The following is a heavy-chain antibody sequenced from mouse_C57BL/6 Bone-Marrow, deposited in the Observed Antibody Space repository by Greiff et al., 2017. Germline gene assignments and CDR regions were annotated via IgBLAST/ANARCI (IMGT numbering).Heavy chain of an antibody. CDR1: EYEFPSHD. V-gene: IGHV5-2*03. Sequence: EVKLEESGGGLVQPGESLKLSCESNEYEFPSHDMSWVRKTPEKRLELVAAINSDGGSTYYPDTMERRFIISRDNTKKPLYLQMSSLRSEDTALYYCARQRDYYAMDYWGQGTSVTVSS. J-gene: IGHJ4*01. CDR2: INSDGGST. CDR3: ARQRDYYAMDY.